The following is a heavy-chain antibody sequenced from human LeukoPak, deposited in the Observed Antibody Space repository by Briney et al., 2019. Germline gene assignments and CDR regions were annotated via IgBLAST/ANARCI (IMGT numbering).Heavy chain of an antibody. V-gene: IGHV4-39*01. CDR3: ARNVSAGYFDY. J-gene: IGHJ4*02. CDR1: GGSITGTTYY. CDR2: VYYSGST. Sequence: PSETLSLTCSVSGGSITGTTYYCAWIRQPPGKGLEWIGSVYYSGSTSYSPSLRSRVTISVDTSKKQFSLRLSSVTAADTAVYYCARNVSAGYFDYWGQGTLVTVSS.